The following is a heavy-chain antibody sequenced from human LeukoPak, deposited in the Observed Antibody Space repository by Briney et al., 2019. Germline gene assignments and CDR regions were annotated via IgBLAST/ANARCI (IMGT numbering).Heavy chain of an antibody. CDR3: ARDYEGGSLY. V-gene: IGHV1-2*02. D-gene: IGHD1-26*01. Sequence: ASVKVSCKTSGYTFSNYGVGWVRQAPGQGLEWMGWINPNSGGTNYAQKFQGRVTMTRDTSISTAYMELSRLRSDDTAVYYCARDYEGGSLYWGQGTLVTVSS. CDR1: GYTFSNYG. CDR2: INPNSGGT. J-gene: IGHJ4*02.